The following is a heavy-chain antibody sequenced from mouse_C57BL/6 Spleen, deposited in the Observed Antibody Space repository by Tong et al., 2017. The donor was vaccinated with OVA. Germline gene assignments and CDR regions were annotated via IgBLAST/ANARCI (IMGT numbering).Heavy chain of an antibody. CDR1: GFTFSSYA. CDR2: ISDGGSYT. Sequence: EVQLQESGGGLVKPGGSLKLSCAASGFTFSSYAMSWVRQTPEKRLEWVATISDGGSYTYYPDSVKGRFTISRDNAKNNLYLQMSHLKSEDTAMYYCARDQGWLLPRDAMDYWGQGTSVTVSS. CDR3: ARDQGWLLPRDAMDY. V-gene: IGHV5-4*01. D-gene: IGHD2-3*01. J-gene: IGHJ4*01.